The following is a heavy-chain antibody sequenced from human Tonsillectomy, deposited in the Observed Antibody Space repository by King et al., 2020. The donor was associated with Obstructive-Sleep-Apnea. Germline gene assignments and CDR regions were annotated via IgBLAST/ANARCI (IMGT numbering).Heavy chain of an antibody. V-gene: IGHV3-23*04. CDR1: GFTFNAYA. J-gene: IGHJ4*02. D-gene: IGHD3-10*01. CDR3: AKEPDGSGSYFADY. CDR2: LINTGGTT. Sequence: VQLVESGGDLVQPGGSLRLSCAASGFTFNAYAMSWVRQAPGKGLEWVSTLINTGGTTYYADSVRGRFTVSRDNSRNTLYLQMNSLRADDTAVYYCAKEPDGSGSYFADYWGQGTLVTVSS.